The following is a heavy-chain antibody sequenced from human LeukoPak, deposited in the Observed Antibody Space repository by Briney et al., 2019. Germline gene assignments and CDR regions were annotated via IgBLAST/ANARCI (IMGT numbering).Heavy chain of an antibody. Sequence: PGGSLRLSCAASGFTFSSYWMSSVRQAPGKGLEWVSNIKQDGSEKYYVDSVEGRFTISRDNAKNSLYLQMNSLRAEDTAVYYCARGVPAAIYYYYYMDVWGKGTTVTVSS. D-gene: IGHD2-2*01. V-gene: IGHV3-7*04. CDR3: ARGVPAAIYYYYYMDV. J-gene: IGHJ6*03. CDR2: IKQDGSEK. CDR1: GFTFSSYW.